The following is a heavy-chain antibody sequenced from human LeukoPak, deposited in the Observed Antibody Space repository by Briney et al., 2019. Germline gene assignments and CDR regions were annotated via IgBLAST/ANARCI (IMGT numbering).Heavy chain of an antibody. J-gene: IGHJ6*02. Sequence: AVTVSFKGSGGTFISYAISWVRQAPGQGVEWMGRIIPILGIANYAQKFQGRVTITADKPTSTAYMELSSLRSEDTAVYYCARDPYYYDSSGARYYYYGMDVWGQGTTVTVSS. V-gene: IGHV1-69*10. CDR1: GGTFISYA. D-gene: IGHD3-22*01. CDR3: ARDPYYYDSSGARYYYYGMDV. CDR2: IIPILGIA.